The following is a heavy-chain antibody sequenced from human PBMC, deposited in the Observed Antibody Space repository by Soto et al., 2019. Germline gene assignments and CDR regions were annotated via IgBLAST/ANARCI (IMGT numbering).Heavy chain of an antibody. CDR3: AREITTAANWFDP. CDR1: GGSIFSGGYY. J-gene: IGHJ5*02. Sequence: SETLSLTCTVSGGSIFSGGYYWSWIRQHPGKGLEWIGYIYYSGSTYYNTSLKSRVTISVDMSKNQFSLNLTSVTAADTAVYYCAREITTAANWFDPWGQGILVTVSS. D-gene: IGHD4-17*01. V-gene: IGHV4-31*03. CDR2: IYYSGST.